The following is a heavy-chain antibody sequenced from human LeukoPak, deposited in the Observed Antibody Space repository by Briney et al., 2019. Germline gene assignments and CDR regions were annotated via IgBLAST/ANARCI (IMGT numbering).Heavy chain of an antibody. V-gene: IGHV3-30-3*01. J-gene: IGHJ3*02. CDR2: IASDGSHT. D-gene: IGHD2-21*01. CDR3: ARERQDAILHSGAFDI. CDR1: GFTFSTYF. Sequence: GRSLRLSCAASGFTFSTYFMHWVRQAPGKGLEWVADIASDGSHTFYVESVKGRFTISRDNSKNTLYLQMNSLRAEDTAVYFCARERQDAILHSGAFDIWAKGQWSPSLQ.